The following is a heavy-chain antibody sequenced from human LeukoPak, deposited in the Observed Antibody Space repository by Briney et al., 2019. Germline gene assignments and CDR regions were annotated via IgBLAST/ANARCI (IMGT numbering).Heavy chain of an antibody. D-gene: IGHD3-10*01. CDR3: ARDMGFDP. CDR2: ISGNGDIT. V-gene: IGHV3-23*01. J-gene: IGHJ5*02. CDR1: GFTFSSYA. Sequence: GGSLRLSCAASGFTFSSYAMTWVRQAPGKGLEWVSDISGNGDITYHADSVKGRFTISRDNSKNTLYLQMNSLRAEDTAVYYCARDMGFDPWGQGTLVTVSS.